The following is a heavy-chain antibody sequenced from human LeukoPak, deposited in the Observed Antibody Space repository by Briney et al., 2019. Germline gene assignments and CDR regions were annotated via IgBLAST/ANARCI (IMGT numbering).Heavy chain of an antibody. J-gene: IGHJ6*03. V-gene: IGHV3-30*02. CDR3: ARERTGYYMAV. D-gene: IGHD1-14*01. CDR1: GFIFSDYA. Sequence: GESLRLSCAGSGFIFSDYAMHWVRQAPGKGLECVAFISYDGSEKYYVDSVKGRFTVSRDDSKNTLYLQMNSLRAGDTAIYYCARERTGYYMAVWGKGTTVTISS. CDR2: ISYDGSEK.